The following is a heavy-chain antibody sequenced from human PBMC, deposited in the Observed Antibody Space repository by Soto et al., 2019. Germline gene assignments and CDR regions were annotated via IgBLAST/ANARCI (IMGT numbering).Heavy chain of an antibody. D-gene: IGHD1-26*01. Sequence: QVQLVQSGAEVKKSGASVKVSCKPSGYSFSDYFIQWVRQAPGQGLEWVAWINPKTAATNYAKKFQGRVSLTWDTSSTTAYMELGRLRPDDTAVYYCARIKWGLNYYNGMDVWGQGTTVIVSS. CDR2: INPKTAAT. V-gene: IGHV1-2*02. CDR3: ARIKWGLNYYNGMDV. J-gene: IGHJ6*02. CDR1: GYSFSDYF.